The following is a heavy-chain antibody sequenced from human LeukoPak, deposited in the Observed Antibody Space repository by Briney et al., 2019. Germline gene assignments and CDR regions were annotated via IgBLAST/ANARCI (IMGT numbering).Heavy chain of an antibody. CDR3: ARVNYGSGSYYTPYYYYGMGV. J-gene: IGHJ6*02. CDR1: GYTFTGYY. V-gene: IGHV1-2*06. Sequence: ASVKVSCTASGYTFTGYYMHWVRQAPGQGLEWMGRINPNSGGTNYAQKFQGRVTMTRDTSISTAYMELSRLRSDDTAVYYCARVNYGSGSYYTPYYYYGMGVWGQGTTVTVSS. CDR2: INPNSGGT. D-gene: IGHD3-10*01.